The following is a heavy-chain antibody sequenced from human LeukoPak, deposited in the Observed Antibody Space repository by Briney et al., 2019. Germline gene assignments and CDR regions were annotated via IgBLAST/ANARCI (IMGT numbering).Heavy chain of an antibody. D-gene: IGHD1-26*01. Sequence: ASVKVSCKASGYTFTDYYMHWVRQAPGQGLEWMGWISAYNGNTNYAQKLQGRVTMTTDTSTSTAYMELRSLRSDDTAVYYCARDRQVGATNRFDPWGQGTLVTVSS. CDR1: GYTFTDYY. J-gene: IGHJ5*02. CDR3: ARDRQVGATNRFDP. CDR2: ISAYNGNT. V-gene: IGHV1-18*04.